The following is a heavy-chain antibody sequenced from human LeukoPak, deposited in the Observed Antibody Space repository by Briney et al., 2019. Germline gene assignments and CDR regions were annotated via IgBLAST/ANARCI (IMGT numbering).Heavy chain of an antibody. Sequence: PGGSLRLSCAATGFTLSRHAMHWVRQATGKGLEWVSAIGIAGDTFYPASVKGRFTISRDNAKNSFYLQMNSLRAEDTAVYYCVRQKFDHGYFDYWGQGTLVTVSS. V-gene: IGHV3-13*01. CDR1: GFTLSRHA. CDR2: IGIAGDT. J-gene: IGHJ4*02. CDR3: VRQKFDHGYFDY. D-gene: IGHD3-9*01.